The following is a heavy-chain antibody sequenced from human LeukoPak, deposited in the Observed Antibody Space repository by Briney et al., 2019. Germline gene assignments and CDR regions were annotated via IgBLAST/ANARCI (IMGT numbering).Heavy chain of an antibody. D-gene: IGHD6-19*01. Sequence: GSLRLSCATSGFTFSDHYMDWVRQAPDKGLEWVAFIRYDGSNKYYADSVKGRFTISRDNSKNTLYLQMNSLRAEDTAVYYCAKDRGSGWYLFDYWGQGTLVTVSS. V-gene: IGHV3-30*02. J-gene: IGHJ4*02. CDR3: AKDRGSGWYLFDY. CDR2: IRYDGSNK. CDR1: GFTFSDHY.